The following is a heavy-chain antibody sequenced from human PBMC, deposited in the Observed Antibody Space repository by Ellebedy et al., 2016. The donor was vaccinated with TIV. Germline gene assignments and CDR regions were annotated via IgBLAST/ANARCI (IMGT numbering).Heavy chain of an antibody. CDR2: VNHSGST. CDR3: ARSPGAAAGTIDY. J-gene: IGHJ4*02. D-gene: IGHD6-13*01. Sequence: SETLSLXXAVYSGSFSGYYWTWIRQPPGKGLEWIGEVNHSGSTNYNPSLKSRVTISVDTSKNQFSLKLSSVTAADTAVYYCARSPGAAAGTIDYWGQGTLVTVSS. CDR1: SGSFSGYY. V-gene: IGHV4-34*09.